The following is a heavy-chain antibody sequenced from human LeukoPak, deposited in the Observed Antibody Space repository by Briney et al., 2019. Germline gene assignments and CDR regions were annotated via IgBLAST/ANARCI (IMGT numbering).Heavy chain of an antibody. CDR2: INPNDGDT. V-gene: IGHV1-2*02. CDR3: ARANFLYCSSSTCLFDY. CDR1: GYTFTDYY. Sequence: ASVKVSCKASGYTFTDYYMHWARQAPGQGFEWMGWINPNDGDTNYAQKFQGRVTMTRDASISTAHMEVSRLRSDDTAVYYCARANFLYCSSSTCLFDYWGQGTLVTVSS. D-gene: IGHD2-2*01. J-gene: IGHJ4*02.